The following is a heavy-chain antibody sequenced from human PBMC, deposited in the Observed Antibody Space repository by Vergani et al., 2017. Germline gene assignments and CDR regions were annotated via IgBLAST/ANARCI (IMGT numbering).Heavy chain of an antibody. CDR2: ISSSSSTI. V-gene: IGHV3-48*01. J-gene: IGHJ6*02. CDR3: ARDGGGCSGGSCYSYYYYYYGMDV. Sequence: EVQLLESGGGLVQPGGSLRLSCEASGFSFPGYAMSWVRQAPGKGLEWVSYISSSSSTIYYADSVKGRFTISRDNAKNSLYLQMNSLRAEDTAVYYCARDGGGCSGGSCYSYYYYYYGMDVWGQGTTVTVSS. CDR1: GFSFPGYA. D-gene: IGHD2-15*01.